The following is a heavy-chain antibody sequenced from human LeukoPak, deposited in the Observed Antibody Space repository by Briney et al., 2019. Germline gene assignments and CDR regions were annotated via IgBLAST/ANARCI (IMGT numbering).Heavy chain of an antibody. V-gene: IGHV1-8*03. J-gene: IGHJ3*02. CDR3: ARGVSALANAFDI. CDR2: MNPNSGNT. CDR1: GYTFTSYA. D-gene: IGHD3-3*02. Sequence: ASVKVSCKASGYTFTSYAMNWVRQAPGQGLEWMGWMNPNSGNTAYAQKFQGRVTITRDTSISTAFMELSSLRSEDAAVYYCARGVSALANAFDIWGQGTMVTVSS.